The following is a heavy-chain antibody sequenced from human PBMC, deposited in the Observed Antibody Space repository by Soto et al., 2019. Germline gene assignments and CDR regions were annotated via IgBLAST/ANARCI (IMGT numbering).Heavy chain of an antibody. CDR1: GFTVSSNY. V-gene: IGHV3-53*01. J-gene: IGHJ6*02. CDR2: IYSGGST. Sequence: PGGSLRLSCAASGFTVSSNYMSWVRQAPGKGLEWVSVIYSGGSTYYADSVKGRFTISRDNSKNTLYLQMNSLRAEDTAVYYCARDQFVRSGWSNYYYYYYGMDVRGQGTTVTVSS. CDR3: ARDQFVRSGWSNYYYYYYGMDV. D-gene: IGHD6-19*01.